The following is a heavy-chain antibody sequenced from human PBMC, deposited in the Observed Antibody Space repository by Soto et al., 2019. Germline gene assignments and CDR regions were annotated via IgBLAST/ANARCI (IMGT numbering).Heavy chain of an antibody. CDR1: GGTFSSYT. CDR2: IIPILGIA. V-gene: IGHV1-69*02. Sequence: ASVKVSCKASGGTFSSYTISWVRQAPGQGLEWMGRIIPILGIANYAQKFQGRVTITADKSTSTAYMELSSLRSEDTAVYYCASEEVVAATPYYYYMDVWGKGTTVTVSS. J-gene: IGHJ6*03. CDR3: ASEEVVAATPYYYYMDV. D-gene: IGHD2-15*01.